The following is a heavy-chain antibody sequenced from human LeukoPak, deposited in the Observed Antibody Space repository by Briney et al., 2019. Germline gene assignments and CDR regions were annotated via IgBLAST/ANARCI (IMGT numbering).Heavy chain of an antibody. CDR2: IRYDGSNK. Sequence: GGSLRLSCAASGFTFSSYGMHWVRQAPGKGLEWVAFIRYDGSNKYYADSVKGRFTISRDNSKNTLYLQMNSLRAEDTAVYYCAKDEGYYYGSGNGLDYWGQGTLVTVSS. CDR1: GFTFSSYG. J-gene: IGHJ4*02. D-gene: IGHD3-10*01. V-gene: IGHV3-30*02. CDR3: AKDEGYYYGSGNGLDY.